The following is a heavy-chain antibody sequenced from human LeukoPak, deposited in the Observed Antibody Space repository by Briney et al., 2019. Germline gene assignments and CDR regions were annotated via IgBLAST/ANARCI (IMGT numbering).Heavy chain of an antibody. J-gene: IGHJ4*02. CDR1: GFTFSSYS. CDR2: IGRGIT. V-gene: IGHV3-48*04. Sequence: GGSLRLSCAASGFTFSSYSMNWVRQAPGKGLEWVSHIGRGITYADSVKGRFTISRDNTKNSVYLQMNSLRAEGTAVYYCARDAPAGEKPEYFFDYWGQGTLVTVSS. CDR3: ARDAPAGEKPEYFFDY.